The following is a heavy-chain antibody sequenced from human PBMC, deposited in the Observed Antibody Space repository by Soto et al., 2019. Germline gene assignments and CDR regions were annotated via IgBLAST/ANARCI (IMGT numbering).Heavy chain of an antibody. D-gene: IGHD2-15*01. J-gene: IGHJ4*02. CDR1: GGSISSYY. CDR3: ASEYCSGGSCYFDY. Sequence: SETLSLTCTVSGGSISSYYWSRIRQPPGKGLEWIGYIYYSGSTNYNPSLKSRVTISVDTSKNQFSLKLSSVTAADTAVYYCASEYCSGGSCYFDYWGQGTLVTVSS. CDR2: IYYSGST. V-gene: IGHV4-59*01.